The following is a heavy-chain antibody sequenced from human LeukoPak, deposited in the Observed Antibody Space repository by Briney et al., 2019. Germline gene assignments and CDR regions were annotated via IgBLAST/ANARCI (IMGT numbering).Heavy chain of an antibody. CDR2: IIPIFGTA. J-gene: IGHJ4*02. Sequence: SVKVSCKASGGTFSSYAISWVRQAPGQGLEWMGGIIPIFGTANYAQKFQGRVTINADESTSTAYMELSSLRSEDTAVYYCARVVSAAGTIGYWGQGTLVTVSS. D-gene: IGHD6-13*01. CDR1: GGTFSSYA. CDR3: ARVVSAAGTIGY. V-gene: IGHV1-69*01.